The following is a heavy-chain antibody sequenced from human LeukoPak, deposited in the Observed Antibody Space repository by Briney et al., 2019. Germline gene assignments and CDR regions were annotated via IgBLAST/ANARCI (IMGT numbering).Heavy chain of an antibody. J-gene: IGHJ5*02. D-gene: IGHD2-21*02. CDR3: AKEAYCGGDCSRWFDP. CDR2: ISGSGGST. CDR1: GFTFSSYA. Sequence: GGSLRLSCAASGFTFSSYAMSWVRQAPGKGLEWVSAISGSGGSTYYADSVKGRFTISRDNSKNTLYLQMNSLRAEDTAVYYCAKEAYCGGDCSRWFDPWDQGTLVTVSS. V-gene: IGHV3-23*01.